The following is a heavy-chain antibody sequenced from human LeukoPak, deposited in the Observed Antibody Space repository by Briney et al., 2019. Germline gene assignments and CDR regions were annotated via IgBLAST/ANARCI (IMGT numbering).Heavy chain of an antibody. CDR2: IYPGDSDT. CDR1: GYSFTSYW. Sequence: PGESLKISXKGSGYSFTSYWIGWVRQMPGKGLEWMGIIYPGDSDTTYSPSFQGQVTMSADKSISTAFLQWSSLKASDTATYYCARRGRDGYNYDAFDIWGQGTMVTVSS. CDR3: ARRGRDGYNYDAFDI. J-gene: IGHJ3*02. V-gene: IGHV5-51*01. D-gene: IGHD5-24*01.